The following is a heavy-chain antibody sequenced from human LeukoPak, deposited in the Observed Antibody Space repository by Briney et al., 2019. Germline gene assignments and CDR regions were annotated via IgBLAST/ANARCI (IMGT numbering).Heavy chain of an antibody. J-gene: IGHJ4*02. CDR2: IYSSGNT. CDR1: GGSISSYY. Sequence: SETLSLTCTVSGGSISSYYWTWIRQPPGKGLEWIGYIYSSGNTNYNPSLNSRVTISLDTSKNQFSLMLRSLTAADTAVYYCARRYTASPGERFDYWGQGTLVTVSS. V-gene: IGHV4-59*08. D-gene: IGHD2-2*02. CDR3: ARRYTASPGERFDY.